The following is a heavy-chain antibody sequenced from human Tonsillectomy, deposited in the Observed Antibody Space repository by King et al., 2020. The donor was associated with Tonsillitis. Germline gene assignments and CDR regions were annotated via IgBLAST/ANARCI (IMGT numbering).Heavy chain of an antibody. Sequence: VQLVQSGAEVKKPGASVKVSCKASGYTFTTYGISWVRQAPGQGLEWMGWISAYHGDTNYAQKFQDRVTMTTDTSTTTAYMELRSLRSDDTAVYYCAKEGGVRYYGSGSSFYYSGMDVWGQGTPVTVSS. CDR1: GYTFTTYG. J-gene: IGHJ6*02. CDR3: AKEGGVRYYGSGSSFYYSGMDV. D-gene: IGHD3-10*01. V-gene: IGHV1-18*04. CDR2: ISAYHGDT.